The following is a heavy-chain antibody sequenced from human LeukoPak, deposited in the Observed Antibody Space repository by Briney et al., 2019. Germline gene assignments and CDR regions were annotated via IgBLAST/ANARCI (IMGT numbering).Heavy chain of an antibody. CDR2: IIPIFGTA. CDR3: ARIEKLAFDAFDI. V-gene: IGHV1-69*13. CDR1: GGTFSSYA. D-gene: IGHD1-1*01. J-gene: IGHJ3*02. Sequence: ASVKVSCKASGGTFSSYAISWVRQAPGQGLEWMGGIIPIFGTANYAQKFQGRVTITADESTSTAYMELSSLRSEDTAVYYCARIEKLAFDAFDIWGQGTMVTVSS.